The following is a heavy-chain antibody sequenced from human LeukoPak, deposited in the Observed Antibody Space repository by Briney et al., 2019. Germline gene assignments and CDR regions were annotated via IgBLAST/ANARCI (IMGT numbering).Heavy chain of an antibody. D-gene: IGHD3-10*01. CDR3: VRESAVGSGEFDY. Sequence: SETLSLTCTVSGGSISPYYWSWIRQPPGKGLEWIGYIYYSGSTHYNPSLKSRVTISLDTSNNQFSLKLTSVTTADTAVYYCVRESAVGSGEFDYWGQGTLVTVSS. J-gene: IGHJ4*02. CDR2: IYYSGST. V-gene: IGHV4-59*12. CDR1: GGSISPYY.